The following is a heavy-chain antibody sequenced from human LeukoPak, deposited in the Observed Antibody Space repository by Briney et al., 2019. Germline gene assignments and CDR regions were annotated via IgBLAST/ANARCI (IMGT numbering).Heavy chain of an antibody. J-gene: IGHJ5*02. CDR2: ISAYNGNT. V-gene: IGHV1-18*04. D-gene: IGHD2-2*01. CDR1: GYTFTSYG. CDR3: ARIPPVVVPAAPNWFDP. Sequence: ASVKVSCKASGYTFTSYGISWVRQAPGQGLEWMGWISAYNGNTNYAQKLQGRVTMTTDTSTSTAYMELRSLRSDDTAAYYCARIPPVVVPAAPNWFDPWGQGTLVTVSS.